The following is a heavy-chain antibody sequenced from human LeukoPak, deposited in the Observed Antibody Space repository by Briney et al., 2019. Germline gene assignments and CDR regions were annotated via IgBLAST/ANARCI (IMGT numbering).Heavy chain of an antibody. CDR2: IKKDGSEK. J-gene: IGHJ4*02. Sequence: GGSLRLSCAASGFTFSSYWMTWVRQAPGKGLEWVANIKKDGSEKYYVDSVRGRFTISRDNAKTSLYLQMNSLRAEDTAVYYCAKAPGVKGPLDYWGQGTLVTVSS. CDR3: AKAPGVKGPLDY. CDR1: GFTFSSYW. V-gene: IGHV3-7*01.